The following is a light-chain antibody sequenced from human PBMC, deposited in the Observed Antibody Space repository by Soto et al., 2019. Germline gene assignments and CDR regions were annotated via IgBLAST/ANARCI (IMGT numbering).Light chain of an antibody. Sequence: EIVLTQSPAILSLSPGERATLSCRASQSVSSYLTWYRQKPGQAPSLLIYAASNRATGIPARFSGSGSGTDFTLTISSLEPEDFAVYYCQQRSNWSITFGQGTRLE. J-gene: IGKJ5*01. CDR3: QQRSNWSIT. V-gene: IGKV3-11*01. CDR1: QSVSSY. CDR2: AAS.